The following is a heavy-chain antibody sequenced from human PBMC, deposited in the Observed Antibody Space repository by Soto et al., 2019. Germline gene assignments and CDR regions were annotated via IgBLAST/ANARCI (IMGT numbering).Heavy chain of an antibody. CDR1: GGSFSGYF. CDR2: INHSGIT. CDR3: VRGPYNYNSRYFDY. D-gene: IGHD1-1*01. V-gene: IGHV4-34*01. J-gene: IGHJ4*02. Sequence: SETLSLTCTVSGGSFSGYFWTWIRQPPGKGLEWLAEINHSGITNYNPSVESRVSMSVDTSKNQFSLRLYSLTAADTAVYYCVRGPYNYNSRYFDYWGQGTLFTVSS.